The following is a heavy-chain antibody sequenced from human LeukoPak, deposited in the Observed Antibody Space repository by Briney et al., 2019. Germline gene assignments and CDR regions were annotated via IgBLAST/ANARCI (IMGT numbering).Heavy chain of an antibody. V-gene: IGHV3-30*18. Sequence: PAGGSLRPSCAASGFTFSSYGMHWVRQAPGKGLEWVAVISYDGSNKYYADSVKGRFTISRDNSKNTLYLQMNSLRAEDTAVYYCAKESKVAAAGPPAEYFQHWGQGTLVTVSS. CDR2: ISYDGSNK. J-gene: IGHJ1*01. CDR1: GFTFSSYG. CDR3: AKESKVAAAGPPAEYFQH. D-gene: IGHD6-13*01.